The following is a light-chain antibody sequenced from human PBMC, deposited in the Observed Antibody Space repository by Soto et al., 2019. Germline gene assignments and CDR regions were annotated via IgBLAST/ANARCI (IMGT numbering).Light chain of an antibody. Sequence: IVMTPSPSSLSKYIGDRVTITCRASQGISNYLAWYQQKPGKLPKLLIYTASTLQSGVPSRFSGSGSGTDFTLTISSLQHEDVATYYCQKYNSVPLTLGGGSKQDIK. CDR3: QKYNSVPLT. CDR1: QGISNY. V-gene: IGKV1-27*01. CDR2: TAS. J-gene: IGKJ4*01.